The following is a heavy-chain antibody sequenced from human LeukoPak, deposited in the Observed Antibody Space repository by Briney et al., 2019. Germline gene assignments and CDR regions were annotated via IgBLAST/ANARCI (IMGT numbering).Heavy chain of an antibody. V-gene: IGHV3-74*01. Sequence: GGSLRLSCAASGFDFSSNWMHWVRHAPGQGLVWVSRIKGDGISTNYADSVRGRFTISRDIAKNTLYLQMNSLRAEDTGVYYCAKDHYWSIDYWGRGTLVTVSS. D-gene: IGHD3-3*01. CDR1: GFDFSSNW. J-gene: IGHJ4*02. CDR2: IKGDGIST. CDR3: AKDHYWSIDY.